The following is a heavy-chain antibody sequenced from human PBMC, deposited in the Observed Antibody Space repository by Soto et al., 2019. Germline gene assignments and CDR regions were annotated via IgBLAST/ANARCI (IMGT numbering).Heavy chain of an antibody. Sequence: QLQLQESGPGLVKPSETLSLTCTVSGGSISSSSYYWGWIRQPPGKGLEWIGSIYYSGSTYYNPSLKSRGTISVDTSKNQFSLKLSSVTAADTAVYYCARLGSGSGSRYYYYYYMDVWGKGTTVTISS. CDR2: IYYSGST. CDR1: GGSISSSSYY. CDR3: ARLGSGSGSRYYYYYYMDV. J-gene: IGHJ6*03. V-gene: IGHV4-39*01. D-gene: IGHD3-10*01.